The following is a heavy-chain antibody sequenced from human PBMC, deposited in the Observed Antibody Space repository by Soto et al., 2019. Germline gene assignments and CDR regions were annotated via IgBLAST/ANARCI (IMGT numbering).Heavy chain of an antibody. CDR1: GGSFSGYY. J-gene: IGHJ5*02. D-gene: IGHD1-26*01. Sequence: QVQLQQWGAGLLTPSETLSLTCAVYGGSFSGYYWSWIRQPPGKGLEWIGEINHSGSTNYNPSLKSRVTISVDTSKNQCSLKLSSVTAADTAVYYCARALSGSYFSWGQGTLVTVSS. CDR2: INHSGST. V-gene: IGHV4-34*01. CDR3: ARALSGSYFS.